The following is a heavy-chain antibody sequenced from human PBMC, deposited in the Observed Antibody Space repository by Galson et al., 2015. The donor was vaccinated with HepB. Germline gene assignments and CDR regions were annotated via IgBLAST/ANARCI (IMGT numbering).Heavy chain of an antibody. V-gene: IGHV3-30-3*01. CDR2: TSDDGNNK. Sequence: SLRLSCAASGFSFSLYSMHWVRQAPGKGLEWVAVTSDDGNNKHYAGSVKGRFTISRDNPKNTLYLQMNSLREEDTAVYYCARDLSSAYDIDYWGQGALVTVSS. CDR1: GFSFSLYS. CDR3: ARDLSSAYDIDY. D-gene: IGHD3-9*01. J-gene: IGHJ4*02.